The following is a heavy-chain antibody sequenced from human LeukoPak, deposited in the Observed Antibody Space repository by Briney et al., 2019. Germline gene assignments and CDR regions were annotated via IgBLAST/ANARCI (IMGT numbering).Heavy chain of an antibody. CDR2: INPNSGGT. V-gene: IGHV1-2*02. CDR3: ARAGVWDYSDSSGYHNGAFDI. D-gene: IGHD3-22*01. J-gene: IGHJ3*02. Sequence: ASVKVSCKASGYTFTSYYMHWVRQAPGQGLEWMGRINPNSGGTNYVQKFQGRVTMTRDTSISTAYMELSRLRSDDTAVYYCARAGVWDYSDSSGYHNGAFDIWGQGTMVTVSS. CDR1: GYTFTSYY.